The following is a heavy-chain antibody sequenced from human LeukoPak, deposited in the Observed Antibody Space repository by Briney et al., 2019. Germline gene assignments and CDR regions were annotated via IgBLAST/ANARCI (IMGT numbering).Heavy chain of an antibody. J-gene: IGHJ4*02. CDR1: GFTFSIYE. V-gene: IGHV3-48*03. CDR3: ARPENSSGWFDFDY. D-gene: IGHD6-19*01. Sequence: GGSLRLSCAASGFTFSIYEMNWVRQAPGKGLEWVSYISSSGSTIYYADSVKGRFTISRDNAKNSLYLQMNSLRAEDTAVYYCARPENSSGWFDFDYWGQGTLVTVSS. CDR2: ISSSGSTI.